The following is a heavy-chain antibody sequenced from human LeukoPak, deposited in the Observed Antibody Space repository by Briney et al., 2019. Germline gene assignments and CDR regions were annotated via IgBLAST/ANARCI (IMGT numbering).Heavy chain of an antibody. CDR1: GGSISSYY. V-gene: IGHV4-59*08. J-gene: IGHJ4*02. CDR2: IYYSGST. CDR3: ARHRQRSKISPGGFKYYFDY. Sequence: SETLSLTCTVSGGSISSYYWSWIRQPPGKGLEWIGYIYYSGSTNYNPSLKSRVTISVDTSKNQFSLKLSSVTAADTAVYYCARHRQRSKISPGGFKYYFDYWGQGTLVTVSS. D-gene: IGHD3-3*02.